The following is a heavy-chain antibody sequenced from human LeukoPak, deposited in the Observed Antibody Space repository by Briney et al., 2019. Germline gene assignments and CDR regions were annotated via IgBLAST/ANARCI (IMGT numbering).Heavy chain of an antibody. CDR1: GYTFTSFG. Sequence: ASVKVSCKASGYTFTSFGFSWVRQAPGQGLEWMGWFSAYSGNTNYAQRLQGRVTMTTDTSTGTAYMELRSLRSDDTAVYYCARDSYSSSWYSFDYWGQGTPVTVSS. D-gene: IGHD6-13*01. CDR3: ARDSYSSSWYSFDY. CDR2: FSAYSGNT. V-gene: IGHV1-18*01. J-gene: IGHJ4*02.